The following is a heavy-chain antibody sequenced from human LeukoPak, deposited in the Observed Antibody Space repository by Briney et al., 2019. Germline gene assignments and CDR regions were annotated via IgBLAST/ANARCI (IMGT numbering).Heavy chain of an antibody. D-gene: IGHD6-13*01. V-gene: IGHV3-23*01. CDR3: AKEPRKGPGIAPDQAYWYFDL. Sequence: PGGSLRLSCAASGFTFSSYAMSWVRQAPGKGLEWVSAISGSGGSTYYADSVKGRFTISRDNSKNTLYLQMNSLRAEDTAVYYCAKEPRKGPGIAPDQAYWYFDLWGRGTLVTVSS. CDR1: GFTFSSYA. CDR2: ISGSGGST. J-gene: IGHJ2*01.